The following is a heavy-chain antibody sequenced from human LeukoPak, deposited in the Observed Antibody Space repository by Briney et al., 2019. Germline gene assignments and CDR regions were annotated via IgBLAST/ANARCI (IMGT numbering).Heavy chain of an antibody. CDR3: ARPRRGHSYKFADAFDL. V-gene: IGHV4-34*01. D-gene: IGHD5-18*01. J-gene: IGHJ3*01. Sequence: SETLSLTCAVYGGSFSGYYWSWIRQPPGKGLEWIGEIYHSGSTNYNPSLKSRVTISVDTSKNQFSLKLSSVTAADTAVYYCARPRRGHSYKFADAFDLWGQGTMVTVSS. CDR1: GGSFSGYY. CDR2: IYHSGST.